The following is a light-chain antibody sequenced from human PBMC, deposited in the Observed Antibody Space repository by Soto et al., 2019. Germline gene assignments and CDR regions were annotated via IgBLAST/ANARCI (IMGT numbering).Light chain of an antibody. CDR1: SGHNTYA. J-gene: IGLJ2*01. V-gene: IGLV4-69*01. CDR2: VNSDGSH. CDR3: QTWSVGIQV. Sequence: QSVLTQSPSASASLGASVKLTCTLSSGHNTYAIAWHQQQPERGPRFLMKVNSDGSHTKGDGIPDRFSGSSSGTERYLTISSLQSDDEADYYCQTWSVGIQVLGGGTKLTVL.